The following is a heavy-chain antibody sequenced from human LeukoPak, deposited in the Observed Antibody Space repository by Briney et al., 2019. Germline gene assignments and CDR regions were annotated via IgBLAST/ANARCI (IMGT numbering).Heavy chain of an antibody. CDR2: MNPNSGNT. Sequence: ASVKVSCKASGYTFTSYDINWVRQATGQGLEWMGWMNPNSGNTGYAQKFQGRVTMTRNTSISTAYTELSSLRSEDTAVYYCARGPPWDYYYYYGMDVWGQGTTVTVSS. D-gene: IGHD1-26*01. V-gene: IGHV1-8*01. CDR1: GYTFTSYD. J-gene: IGHJ6*02. CDR3: ARGPPWDYYYYYGMDV.